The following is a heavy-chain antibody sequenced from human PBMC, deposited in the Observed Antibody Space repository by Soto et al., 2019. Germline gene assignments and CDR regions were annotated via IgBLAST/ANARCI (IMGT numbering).Heavy chain of an antibody. J-gene: IGHJ4*02. CDR1: GFTVSSNY. V-gene: IGHV3-66*01. Sequence: GGSLRLSCAASGFTVSSNYMSWVRQAPGKGLEWVSVIYSGGSTYYADSVKGRFTISRDNSKNTLYLQMNSLRAEDTAVYYCASLNLDYGDYLPDYWGQGTLVTVSS. D-gene: IGHD4-17*01. CDR2: IYSGGST. CDR3: ASLNLDYGDYLPDY.